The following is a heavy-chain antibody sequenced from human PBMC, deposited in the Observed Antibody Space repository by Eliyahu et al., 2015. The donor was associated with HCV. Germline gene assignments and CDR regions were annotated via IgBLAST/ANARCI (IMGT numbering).Heavy chain of an antibody. Sequence: EVQLLESGGGLVQPGGSLRLSCAASGFTFSGYAXSWVRQAPGKGLEWVSAISGSGGSTYYADSVKGRFTISRDNSKNTLYLQMNSLRAEDTSVYYCAKQLSRITMIVVVITPFDYWGQGTLVTVSS. CDR1: GFTFSGYA. CDR2: ISGSGGST. D-gene: IGHD3-22*01. J-gene: IGHJ4*02. V-gene: IGHV3-23*01. CDR3: AKQLSRITMIVVVITPFDY.